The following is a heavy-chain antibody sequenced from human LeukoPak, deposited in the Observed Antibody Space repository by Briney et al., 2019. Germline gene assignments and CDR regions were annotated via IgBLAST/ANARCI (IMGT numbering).Heavy chain of an antibody. CDR3: ARYLYGDGTEAFDI. Sequence: ASVKVSCKASGYTFTSYGISWVRQAPGQGLEWMGWISAYNGNTNCAQKLQGRVTMTTDTSTSTAYMELRSLRSDDTAVYYCARYLYGDGTEAFDIWGQGTMVTVSS. V-gene: IGHV1-18*01. D-gene: IGHD5-24*01. J-gene: IGHJ3*02. CDR2: ISAYNGNT. CDR1: GYTFTSYG.